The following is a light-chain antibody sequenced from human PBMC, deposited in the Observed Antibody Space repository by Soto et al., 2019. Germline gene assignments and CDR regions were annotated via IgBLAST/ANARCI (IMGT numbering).Light chain of an antibody. CDR2: GNN. Sequence: QSVLTQPPSVSGAPGQRVTISCTESSSNIGAGYDVHWYQQLPGTAPKLLIYGNNNRPSGVPDRFSGSKSGTSASLAISGLQAEDEADYYCPSYDSSLSGWVFGGGTKLTVL. J-gene: IGLJ3*02. CDR1: SSNIGAGYD. V-gene: IGLV1-40*01. CDR3: PSYDSSLSGWV.